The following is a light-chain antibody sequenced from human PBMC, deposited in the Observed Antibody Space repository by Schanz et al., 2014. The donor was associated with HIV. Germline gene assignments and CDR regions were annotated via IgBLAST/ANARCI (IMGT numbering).Light chain of an antibody. CDR1: QGISSY. CDR3: EQYNSRSPFT. CDR2: KTS. J-gene: IGKJ2*01. Sequence: AIRMTQSPSSFSASTGDRVTITCRASQGISSYLAWYQQKPGRAPKLLIYKTSALESGVPSRFSGSGSGTEFTLTISSLQPDDLGTYYCEQYNSRSPFTFGQGTRLEIK. V-gene: IGKV1-8*01.